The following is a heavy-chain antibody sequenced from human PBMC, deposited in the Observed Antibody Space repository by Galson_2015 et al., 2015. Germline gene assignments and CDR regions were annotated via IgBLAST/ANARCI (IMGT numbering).Heavy chain of an antibody. D-gene: IGHD2-2*01. V-gene: IGHV3-30*01. Sequence: SLRLSCAASGFTFSSYAMHWVRQAPGKGLEWVAVISYDGSNKYYADSVKGRFTISRDNSKNTLYLQMNSLRAEDTAVYYCARDPIVVVPAALKGHYYYYYMDVWGKGTTVTVSS. J-gene: IGHJ6*03. CDR1: GFTFSSYA. CDR3: ARDPIVVVPAALKGHYYYYYMDV. CDR2: ISYDGSNK.